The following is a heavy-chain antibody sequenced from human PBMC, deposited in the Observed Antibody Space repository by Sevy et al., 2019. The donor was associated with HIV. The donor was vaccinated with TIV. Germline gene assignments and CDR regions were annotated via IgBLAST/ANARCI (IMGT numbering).Heavy chain of an antibody. D-gene: IGHD3-9*01. J-gene: IGHJ6*02. CDR2: ISAYNGNT. CDR1: GYTFTSYG. Sequence: ASVKVSCKASGYTFTSYGISWVRQAPGQGLEWMGWISAYNGNTNNAQKLQGRVTMTTDTSTSTAYMELRSLRSDDTAVYYCAGNYDILTGSDYYYGMDVWGQGTTVTVSS. CDR3: AGNYDILTGSDYYYGMDV. V-gene: IGHV1-18*01.